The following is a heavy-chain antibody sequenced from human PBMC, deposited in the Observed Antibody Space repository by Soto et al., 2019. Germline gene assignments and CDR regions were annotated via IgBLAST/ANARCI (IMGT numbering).Heavy chain of an antibody. V-gene: IGHV1-69*01. D-gene: IGHD2-2*01. CDR1: GGTFSSYA. J-gene: IGHJ6*02. Sequence: QVQLVQSGAEVKKPGSSVKVSCTASGGTFSSYAISWVRQAPGQGLEWMGGIIPISDTTNYAQKIQGSVTITADESTSTDYMVQSSLRSEDTAVYYCARSQGSSTSLEIYYYYYYGMDVWGQGTTVTVSS. CDR2: IIPISDTT. CDR3: ARSQGSSTSLEIYYYYYYGMDV.